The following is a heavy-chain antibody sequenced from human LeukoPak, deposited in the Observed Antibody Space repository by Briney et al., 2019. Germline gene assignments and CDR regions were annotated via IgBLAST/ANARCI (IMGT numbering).Heavy chain of an antibody. Sequence: PGGSLRLSCAASGFTFSSYSMNWVRQAPGKGLEWIGYIYYSGSTNYNPSLKSRVTISVDTSKNQFSLKLSSVTAADTAVYYCARHMYCSGGSCYSEFHYYGMDVWGQGTTVTVSS. CDR2: IYYSGST. V-gene: IGHV4-59*08. J-gene: IGHJ6*02. CDR3: ARHMYCSGGSCYSEFHYYGMDV. D-gene: IGHD2-15*01. CDR1: GFTFSSYS.